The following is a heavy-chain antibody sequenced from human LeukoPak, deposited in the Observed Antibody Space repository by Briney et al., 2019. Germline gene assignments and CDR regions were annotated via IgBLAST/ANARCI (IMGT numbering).Heavy chain of an antibody. J-gene: IGHJ5*02. CDR1: GFTFSSYA. Sequence: PGGSLRLSCAASGFTFSSYAINWVRQAPGKGLEWVASISSSSSYIYYADSVKGRFTISRDNAKNSLYPQMNSLRAEDTAVYYCARSGVVVDALERGVANWFDPWGQGTLVTVSS. D-gene: IGHD2-15*01. CDR3: ARSGVVVDALERGVANWFDP. CDR2: ISSSSSYI. V-gene: IGHV3-21*01.